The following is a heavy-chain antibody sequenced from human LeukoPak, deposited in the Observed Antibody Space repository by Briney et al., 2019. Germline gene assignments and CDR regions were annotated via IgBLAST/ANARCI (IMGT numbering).Heavy chain of an antibody. CDR3: ARHGPYCSSALCPAQH. CDR1: GGSVSGGNYY. V-gene: IGHV4-39*01. CDR2: IYYSGNT. Sequence: SETLSPTCAVSGGSVSGGNYYWGWIRQPPGKGLEWIGTIYYSGNTYYNPSLKSRVTISVDTSKKHFSLKLSSVTAANSSIYYCARHGPYCSSALCPAQHWGRGTLVTVSS. D-gene: IGHD2-2*01. J-gene: IGHJ4*02.